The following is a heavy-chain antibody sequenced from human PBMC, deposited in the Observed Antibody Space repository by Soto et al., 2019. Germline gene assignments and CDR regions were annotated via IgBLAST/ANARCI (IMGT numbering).Heavy chain of an antibody. CDR3: ARPYSAMGV. CDR2: IYSDNNT. J-gene: IGHJ6*02. Sequence: EVQLVETGGDLIQPGGSLRLSCAASGFTVSSDSMTWVRQAPGKGLEWLSIIYSDNNTYYAYSVKGRFSISRDTSKNILYLQMNSLRAEDTAEYYCARPYSAMGVWGQGTTVTVSS. V-gene: IGHV3-53*02. CDR1: GFTVSSDS.